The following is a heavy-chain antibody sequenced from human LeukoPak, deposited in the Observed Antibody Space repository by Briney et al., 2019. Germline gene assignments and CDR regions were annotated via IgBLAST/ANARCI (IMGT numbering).Heavy chain of an antibody. CDR1: GYTFTNSY. V-gene: IGHV1-46*01. CDR2: INPDGGNT. D-gene: IGHD5-24*01. CDR3: ARIRDGYNDAYDL. J-gene: IGHJ3*01. Sequence: ASVKVPCKASGYTFTNSYIHWVRQAPGQVLEWMGLINPDGGNTNYAQNFQGGVTLTRDTSTSTVYMELSSLRSEDTAIYYCARIRDGYNDAYDLWGQGTVVTVPS.